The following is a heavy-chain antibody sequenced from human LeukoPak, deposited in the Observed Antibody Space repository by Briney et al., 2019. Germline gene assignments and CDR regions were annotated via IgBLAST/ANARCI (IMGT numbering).Heavy chain of an antibody. V-gene: IGHV3-23*01. J-gene: IGHJ4*02. CDR2: ISGSGDST. CDR3: AKCASGRSSFFDY. D-gene: IGHD6-6*01. CDR1: GFTFSTYA. Sequence: GGSLGLSCAAPGFTFSTYAMSWVRQAPGKGLEWVSGISGSGDSTYYADSVKGRFTISRDNSKNTLYLQMNSLRAEDTAVYYCAKCASGRSSFFDYWGQGALVTVSS.